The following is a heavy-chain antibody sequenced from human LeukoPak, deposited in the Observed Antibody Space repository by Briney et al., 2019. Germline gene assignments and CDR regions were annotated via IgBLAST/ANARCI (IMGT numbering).Heavy chain of an antibody. CDR3: ARDSGSFDI. Sequence: RASVKVSCKASGYTFTNYGVTWVRQAPGQGLEWMGWISVYNGNTNYQHKFQGRVPLTTDTSTRTAYMELRSLRSDDTAVYYCARDSGSFDIWGQGTMVTVSS. CDR1: GYTFTNYG. CDR2: ISVYNGNT. V-gene: IGHV1-18*01. J-gene: IGHJ3*02.